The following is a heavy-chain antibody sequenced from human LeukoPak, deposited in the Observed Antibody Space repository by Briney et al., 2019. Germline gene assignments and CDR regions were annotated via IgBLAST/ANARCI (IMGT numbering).Heavy chain of an antibody. J-gene: IGHJ4*02. CDR2: IYYNGNT. CDR1: GGSISSYY. CDR3: ARAPGYCSGGSCYTAPYYFDY. D-gene: IGHD2-15*01. Sequence: SETLSLTCTVSGGSISSYYWSWIRQPPGKGLEWIGYIYYNGNTNYNPSLKSRVTISVDTSKNQFSLKLSSVTAADTAVYYCARAPGYCSGGSCYTAPYYFDYWGQGTLVTVSS. V-gene: IGHV4-59*01.